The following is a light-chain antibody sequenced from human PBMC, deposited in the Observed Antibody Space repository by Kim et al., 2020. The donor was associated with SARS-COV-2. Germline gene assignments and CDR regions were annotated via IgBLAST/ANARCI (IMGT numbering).Light chain of an antibody. Sequence: DIQMTQSPSSLSASVGDRVTITCRASQSISSYLNWYQQKRGKAPKLLIYAASSLQSGVPSRFSGSGSGTDFTLTISSLQPEDFATYYCQQSYSTPTFGQGTKVDIK. CDR3: QQSYSTPT. CDR1: QSISSY. J-gene: IGKJ1*01. V-gene: IGKV1-39*01. CDR2: AAS.